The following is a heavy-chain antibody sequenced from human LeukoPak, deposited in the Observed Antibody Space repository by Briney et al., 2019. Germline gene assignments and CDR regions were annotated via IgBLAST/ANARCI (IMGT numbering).Heavy chain of an antibody. V-gene: IGHV5-51*01. CDR3: ARRYYYDSSGYYLAHDAFDI. J-gene: IGHJ3*02. CDR1: GYSFTSHW. CDR2: IYPGDSET. Sequence: PGESLKISCKGSGYSFTSHWIGWVRQMPGKGLEWMGIIYPGDSETRYSPSFQGQVTISADKSISTAYLQWGSLKASDTAMYYCARRYYYDSSGYYLAHDAFDIWGQGTMVTVSS. D-gene: IGHD3-22*01.